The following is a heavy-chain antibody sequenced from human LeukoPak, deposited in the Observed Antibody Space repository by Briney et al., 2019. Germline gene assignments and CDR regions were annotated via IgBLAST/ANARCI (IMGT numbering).Heavy chain of an antibody. Sequence: SETLSLTCAVYGGSFSGYYWSWIRQPPGKGLEWIGEINHSGSTNYNPSLKSRVTISVDTSKNQFSLKLSSVTAAGTAVYYCARGPYCSSTSCYFTHYYYGMDVWGQGATVTVSS. J-gene: IGHJ6*02. CDR1: GGSFSGYY. V-gene: IGHV4-34*01. D-gene: IGHD2-2*01. CDR2: INHSGST. CDR3: ARGPYCSSTSCYFTHYYYGMDV.